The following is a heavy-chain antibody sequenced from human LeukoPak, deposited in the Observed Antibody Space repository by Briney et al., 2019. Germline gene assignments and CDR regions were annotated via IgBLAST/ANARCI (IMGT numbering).Heavy chain of an antibody. CDR1: RFTFSDYG. CDR2: ISYDGSNK. Sequence: GRSLRLSCTASRFTFSDYGMHWVRQAPGKGLEWVAFISYDGSNKYYADSVKGRFTISRDNPKNTLYLQMNSLRAEDTAVYYCAKELDYGGNSPFHYWGQGTLVTVSS. D-gene: IGHD4-23*01. CDR3: AKELDYGGNSPFHY. V-gene: IGHV3-30*18. J-gene: IGHJ4*02.